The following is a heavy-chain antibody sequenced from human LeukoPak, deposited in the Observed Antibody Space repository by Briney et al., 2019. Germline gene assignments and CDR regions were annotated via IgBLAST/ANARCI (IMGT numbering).Heavy chain of an antibody. V-gene: IGHV3-74*01. D-gene: IGHD3-22*01. CDR3: VSQDSSGCYYFGY. Sequence: GGSLRLSCAASGFTFSRNWMHWVRQAPGKGLVWVSRINGDGSSTIYADSVKGRFTISRDNAKNTLYLQMSSLRAEDTAVYYCVSQDSSGCYYFGYWGQGTLVTVPS. J-gene: IGHJ4*02. CDR1: GFTFSRNW. CDR2: INGDGSST.